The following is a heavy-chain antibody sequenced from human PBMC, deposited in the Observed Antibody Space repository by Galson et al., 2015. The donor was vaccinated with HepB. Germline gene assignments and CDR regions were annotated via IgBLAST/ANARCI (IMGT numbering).Heavy chain of an antibody. D-gene: IGHD4-17*01. CDR1: GGSINSHH. CDR2: IYYTGTT. CDR3: ARSIPGGDYGDYWYFDL. J-gene: IGHJ2*01. Sequence: LSLTCTVSGGSINSHHWSWIRQPPGQGLEWIGYIYYTGTTNYSPSLKSRVTISVDTSKNQFSLRLNSVTAADTAVYYCARSIPGGDYGDYWYFDLWGRGTLVTVSS. V-gene: IGHV4-59*08.